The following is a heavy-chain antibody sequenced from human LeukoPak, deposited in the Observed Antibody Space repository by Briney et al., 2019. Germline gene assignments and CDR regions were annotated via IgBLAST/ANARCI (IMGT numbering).Heavy chain of an antibody. CDR2: IYSGGRT. CDR3: ARDSSLSGFLY. J-gene: IGHJ4*02. V-gene: IGHV3-53*01. Sequence: GGFLRLSCAASGFTVSNSYMSWVRQAPGKGLEWVSLIYSGGRTYYTDSVKGRFTISRDNSKNTLYLQMNSLRAEDTAVYYCARDSSLSGFLYWGQGTLVTVSS. CDR1: GFTVSNSY. D-gene: IGHD3-22*01.